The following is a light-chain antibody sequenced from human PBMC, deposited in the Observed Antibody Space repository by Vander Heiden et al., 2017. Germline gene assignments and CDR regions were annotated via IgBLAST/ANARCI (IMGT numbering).Light chain of an antibody. CDR1: QSLLHSNGYNY. CDR3: MQALQTPLT. CDR2: LGS. J-gene: IGKJ4*01. V-gene: IGKV2-28*01. Sequence: DFVMTQSPLSLPVTPGEPASISCRSSQSLLHSNGYNYLDWYVQKPGQSPQLLISLGSNRASGVPDRFSGRGSGTDFTLKISRVEAEDVGVYYCMQALQTPLTFGGGTRVEIK.